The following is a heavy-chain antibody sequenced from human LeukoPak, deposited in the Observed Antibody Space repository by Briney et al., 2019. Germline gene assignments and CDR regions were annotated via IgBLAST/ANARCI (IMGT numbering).Heavy chain of an antibody. CDR1: GGSIRSSSYY. V-gene: IGHV4-39*07. Sequence: SETLSLTCTVSGGSIRSSSYYWGWIRQPPGKGLEWIGSIYYSGSTYYNPSLKSRVTISVDTSKNQSSLRLSSVTAADTAVYYCARVTGYMTEDYFDYWGQGTLITVSS. CDR3: ARVTGYMTEDYFDY. CDR2: IYYSGST. D-gene: IGHD6-13*01. J-gene: IGHJ4*02.